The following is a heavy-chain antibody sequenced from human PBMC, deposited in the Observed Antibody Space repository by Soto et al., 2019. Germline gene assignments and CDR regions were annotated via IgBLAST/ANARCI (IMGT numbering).Heavy chain of an antibody. V-gene: IGHV3-23*01. J-gene: IGHJ6*03. CDR1: GFTFSSYA. D-gene: IGHD2-15*01. CDR2: ISDSGST. CDR3: AKGGEGYCSGTSCLYHMDA. Sequence: EVQLLESGGGLVQPGGSRRLSCAASGFTFSSYAMSWVRQAPGKGLEWVSTISDSGSTYYADSVKGRFTISRDISKNTMYVQMSRLRAEETAVYYCAKGGEGYCSGTSCLYHMDAWGKGTTVTVSS.